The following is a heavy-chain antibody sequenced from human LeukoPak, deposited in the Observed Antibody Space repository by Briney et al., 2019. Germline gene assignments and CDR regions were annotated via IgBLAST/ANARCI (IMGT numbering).Heavy chain of an antibody. CDR1: GFTFSAYY. D-gene: IGHD2-2*01. Sequence: GGSLRLSCAASGFTFSAYYMSWIRQAPGKGLEWVSYISSSGSTIYYADSVKGRFTISRDNAKNSLYLQMNSLRAEDTAVYYCAREYCSSTSCYRPFDYWGQGTLVTVSS. J-gene: IGHJ4*02. CDR3: AREYCSSTSCYRPFDY. V-gene: IGHV3-11*01. CDR2: ISSSGSTI.